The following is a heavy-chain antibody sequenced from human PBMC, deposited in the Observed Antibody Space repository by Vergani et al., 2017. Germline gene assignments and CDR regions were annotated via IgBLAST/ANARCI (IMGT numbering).Heavy chain of an antibody. V-gene: IGHV4-31*03. D-gene: IGHD6-13*01. CDR2: LSTTGGA. J-gene: IGHJ5*02. CDR3: AGDTHSWQRADR. CDR1: GDSISSGVYY. Sequence: QVQLQESGPGLVKPSQTLSLTCSVSGDSISSGVYYWNWIRQHPGKGLEWIGSLSTTGGATHASHNPSLKSRVSISVDTSKSQFSLRLTSVTAADSAIYYCAGDTHSWQRADRWGQGLLVSVSS.